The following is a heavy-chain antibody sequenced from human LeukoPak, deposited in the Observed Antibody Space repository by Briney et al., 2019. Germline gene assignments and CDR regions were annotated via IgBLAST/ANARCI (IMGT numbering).Heavy chain of an antibody. J-gene: IGHJ5*02. D-gene: IGHD3-3*01. Sequence: ASVKASCKASGGTFSSYAISWVRQAPGQGLEWMGGIIPIFGTANYAQKFQGRVTITADESTSTAYMELSSLRSEDTAVYYCARDRSLGGGVWFDPWGQGTLVTVSS. CDR1: GGTFSSYA. CDR2: IIPIFGTA. CDR3: ARDRSLGGGVWFDP. V-gene: IGHV1-69*13.